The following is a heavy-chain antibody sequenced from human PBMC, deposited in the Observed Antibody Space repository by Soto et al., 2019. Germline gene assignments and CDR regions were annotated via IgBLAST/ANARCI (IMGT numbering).Heavy chain of an antibody. J-gene: IGHJ4*02. D-gene: IGHD5-18*01. CDR3: ARHGYNYGGGSFDY. CDR1: GVTVSSNY. Sequence: EVQLVASGGGLVQPGGSLRLSCAASGVTVSSNYMSWVRQAPGKGMEWVSVIYSGGSTYYADSVKGRFTISRDNSKNTLYLQMNSLRAEDTAVYYCARHGYNYGGGSFDYWGQGTLVTVSS. CDR2: IYSGGST. V-gene: IGHV3-66*04.